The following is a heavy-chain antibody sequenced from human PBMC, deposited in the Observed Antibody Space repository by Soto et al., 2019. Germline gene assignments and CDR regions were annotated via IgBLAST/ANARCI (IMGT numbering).Heavy chain of an antibody. J-gene: IGHJ6*02. CDR2: IYYSGST. Sequence: SETLSLTCSVAGGSISSYYCSWIRQPPGKGLEWIGYIYYSGSTNYNPSLKSRVTISVDTSKNQFSLKLSSATAADTAVYYCARTTMVRGVINDYYYGMDVWGQGTTVTVSS. CDR3: ARTTMVRGVINDYYYGMDV. D-gene: IGHD3-10*01. CDR1: GGSISSYY. V-gene: IGHV4-59*01.